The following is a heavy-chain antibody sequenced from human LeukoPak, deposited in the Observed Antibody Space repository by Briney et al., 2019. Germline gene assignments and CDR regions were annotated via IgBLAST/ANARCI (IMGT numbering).Heavy chain of an antibody. CDR1: GYTFTSYD. Sequence: ASVKVSCKASGYTFTSYDINWVRQATGQGLEWMGWINPNSGGTNYAQKFQGRVTMTRDTSISTAYMELSRLRSDDTAVYYCARSYNWNYYFDYWGQGTLVTVSS. V-gene: IGHV1-2*02. D-gene: IGHD1-7*01. CDR3: ARSYNWNYYFDY. J-gene: IGHJ4*02. CDR2: INPNSGGT.